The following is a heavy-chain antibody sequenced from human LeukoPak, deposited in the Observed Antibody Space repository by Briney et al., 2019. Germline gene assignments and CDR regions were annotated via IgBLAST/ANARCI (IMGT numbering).Heavy chain of an antibody. J-gene: IGHJ5*02. CDR1: GFTFSSYW. V-gene: IGHV3-74*01. D-gene: IGHD5-18*01. CDR3: ARGAASNWFDP. CDR2: INSDGSSP. Sequence: PGGSLRLSCAASGFTFSSYWMHWVRQAPGKGLVWVSRINSDGSSPSYADSVKGRFTISRDNAKNTLYLQMNSLRAEDTAVYYCARGAASNWFDPWGQGTLVTVSS.